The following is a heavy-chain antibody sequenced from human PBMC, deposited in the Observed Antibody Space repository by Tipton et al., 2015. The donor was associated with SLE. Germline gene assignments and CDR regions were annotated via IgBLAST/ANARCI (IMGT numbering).Heavy chain of an antibody. CDR1: GDSIRRHF. CDR2: IYYSGST. V-gene: IGHV4-59*11. D-gene: IGHD3-22*01. Sequence: TLSLTCTVSGDSIRRHFWSWIRQPPGKGLEWIGSIYYSGSTNYNPSLKSRVTISVDTSKNQFSLKLTSVTAADTAVYYCARAPRRYDSSGYYFLLGPPPDYFVCLGQGTLVTVSS. CDR3: ARAPRRYDSSGYYFLLGPPPDYFVC. J-gene: IGHJ4*02.